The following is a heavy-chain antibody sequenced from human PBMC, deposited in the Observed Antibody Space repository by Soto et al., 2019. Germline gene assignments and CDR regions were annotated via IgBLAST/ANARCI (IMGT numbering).Heavy chain of an antibody. CDR3: ASVKFKFYYDSSGYYYPWFDP. CDR1: GYTFTSYG. CDR2: ISAYNGNT. Sequence: ASVKVSCKASGYTFTSYGISWVRQAPGQGLEWMGWISAYNGNTNYAQKLQGRVTMTTDTSTSTANMKLRSLRSDDTAVYYCASVKFKFYYDSSGYYYPWFDPWGQGTLVTVSS. V-gene: IGHV1-18*01. J-gene: IGHJ5*02. D-gene: IGHD3-22*01.